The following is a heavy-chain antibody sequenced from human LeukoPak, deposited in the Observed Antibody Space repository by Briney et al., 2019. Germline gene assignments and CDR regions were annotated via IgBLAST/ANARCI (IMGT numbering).Heavy chain of an antibody. CDR2: ISAYNGNT. CDR1: GYTFTSYG. CDR3: ARILVVGARKCFDY. V-gene: IGHV1-18*01. D-gene: IGHD1-26*01. Sequence: ASVKVSCKASGYTFTSYGISWVRPAPGQGLEWMGWISAYNGNTNYAQKLQGRVTMTTDTSTGTAYMELRSLTSDATAVYYCARILVVGARKCFDYWGQGTLVTVSS. J-gene: IGHJ4*02.